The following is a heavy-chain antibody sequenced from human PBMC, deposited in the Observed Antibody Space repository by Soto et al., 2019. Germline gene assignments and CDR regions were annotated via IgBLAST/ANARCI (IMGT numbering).Heavy chain of an antibody. CDR1: GDSIIGTHW. CDR2: THHSRGT. Sequence: SETLSLTCAVSGDSIIGTHWWSWVRRPPGKGLEFIGETHHSRGTNYNPSLRSRVTMSLDKSKNQLSLILYSVTAADTGVYYCARYSSASGTYYFDYSGQGTLVTVSS. V-gene: IGHV4-4*02. J-gene: IGHJ4*01. D-gene: IGHD6-13*01. CDR3: ARYSSASGTYYFDY.